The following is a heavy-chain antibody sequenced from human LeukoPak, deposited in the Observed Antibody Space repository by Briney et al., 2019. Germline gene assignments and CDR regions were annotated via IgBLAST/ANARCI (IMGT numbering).Heavy chain of an antibody. D-gene: IGHD2-2*01. Sequence: GGSLRLACAAPGFTFSSSAMSWVRQPPGKRLEWVSSICGSGDTTYYADSVKGRFNVSRDNSNNMLYLQMNSLRADDTAVYFCAKGRSVSCYGAMDVWGQGTTVIVSS. CDR2: ICGSGDTT. CDR3: AKGRSVSCYGAMDV. V-gene: IGHV3-23*01. CDR1: GFTFSSSA. J-gene: IGHJ6*02.